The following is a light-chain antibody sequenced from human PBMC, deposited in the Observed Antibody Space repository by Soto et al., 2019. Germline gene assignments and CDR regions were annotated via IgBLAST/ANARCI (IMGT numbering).Light chain of an antibody. CDR1: STDVGRFDL. Sequence: QSVLTQPASVSGSPGQSITISCSGTSTDVGRFDLVSWYQQHPGKAPKLMIFEGSKRASGISNRFSGSTSGNTASLTISGLQAEDGSDYFGCSYVASSTLVFGGGTQLTV. V-gene: IGLV2-23*01. CDR2: EGS. J-gene: IGLJ3*02. CDR3: CSYVASSTLV.